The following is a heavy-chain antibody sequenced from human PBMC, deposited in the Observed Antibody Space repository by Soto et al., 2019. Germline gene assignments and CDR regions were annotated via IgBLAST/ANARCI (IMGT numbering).Heavy chain of an antibody. J-gene: IGHJ4*02. CDR1: GFTFSSYG. Sequence: QVQLVESGGGVVQPGRSLRLSCAASGFTFSSYGMHWVRQAPGKGLEWVAVISYDGSNKYYADSVKGRFTISRDNSKNTLYLQMNSLRAEDTAVYYCAKDPHDYWGQRTLVTVSS. CDR3: AKDPHDY. V-gene: IGHV3-30*18. CDR2: ISYDGSNK.